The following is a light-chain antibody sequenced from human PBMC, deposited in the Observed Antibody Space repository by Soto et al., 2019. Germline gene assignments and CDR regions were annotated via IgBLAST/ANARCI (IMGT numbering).Light chain of an antibody. V-gene: IGKV1-5*03. J-gene: IGKJ1*01. CDR3: QHCNDYSWT. CDR1: QSISIW. Sequence: DIHMTQSPSTLSASVGDRVTITCRASQSISIWLAWYQQKPGKAPNLLIYGTSSLVSGVPSRFSGSGSGTEFTPTISSLQPDNFATYYCQHCNDYSWTFGQGTKVEIK. CDR2: GTS.